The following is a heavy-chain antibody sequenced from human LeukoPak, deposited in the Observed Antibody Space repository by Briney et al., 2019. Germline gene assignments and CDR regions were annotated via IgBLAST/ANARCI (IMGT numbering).Heavy chain of an antibody. CDR1: GASISSSSSY. CDR2: IYYSGST. V-gene: IGHV4-39*01. CDR3: ARGPYYYFDY. J-gene: IGHJ4*02. D-gene: IGHD1-26*01. Sequence: SETLSLTCTVSGASISSSSSYWGWIRQPPGTGLEWIGSIYYSGSTYYNPSLKSRVTVSVDTSKNQFSLKLSSVTAADTAVYYCARGPYYYFDYWSQGTLVTVSS.